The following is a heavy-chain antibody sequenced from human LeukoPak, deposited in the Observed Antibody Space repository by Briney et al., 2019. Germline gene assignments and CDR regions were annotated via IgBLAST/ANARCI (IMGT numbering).Heavy chain of an antibody. CDR3: ARAYDSSSSFDY. V-gene: IGHV3-21*01. Sequence: GGSLRLSCAASGFTFSSYSMNWVRHAPGKGLEWVSSISINRSYMYYADSVKGRFTISRDNAKNSLSLQMNSLRAEDTAVYYCARAYDSSSSFDYWGQGTLVTVSS. CDR1: GFTFSSYS. CDR2: ISINRSYM. J-gene: IGHJ4*02. D-gene: IGHD3-22*01.